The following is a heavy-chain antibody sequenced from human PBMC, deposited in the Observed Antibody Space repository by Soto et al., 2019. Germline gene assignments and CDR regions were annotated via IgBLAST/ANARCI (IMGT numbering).Heavy chain of an antibody. Sequence: GGSLRLSCAASGFTFSSYGMHWVRQAPGKGLEWVAVISYDGSNKYYADSVKGRFTISRDNSKNTLYLQMNSLRAEDTAVYYCAKPLDYFDYWGQGTLVTVSS. CDR1: GFTFSSYG. D-gene: IGHD1-1*01. V-gene: IGHV3-30*18. CDR2: ISYDGSNK. CDR3: AKPLDYFDY. J-gene: IGHJ4*02.